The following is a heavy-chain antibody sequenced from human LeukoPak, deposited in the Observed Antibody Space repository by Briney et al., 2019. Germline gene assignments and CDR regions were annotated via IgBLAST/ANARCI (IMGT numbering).Heavy chain of an antibody. J-gene: IGHJ4*02. V-gene: IGHV1-3*01. D-gene: IGHD3-22*01. CDR3: AMRKPYDSSGPFDY. CDR2: INAGNGNT. CDR1: GYTFTSYA. Sequence: ASVKVSCKASGYTFTSYAMHWVRQAPGQRLEWMGWINAGNGNTKYSQKFQGRVTITRDTSASTAYMELGSLRSDDTAMYYCAMRKPYDSSGPFDYWGQGTLVTVSS.